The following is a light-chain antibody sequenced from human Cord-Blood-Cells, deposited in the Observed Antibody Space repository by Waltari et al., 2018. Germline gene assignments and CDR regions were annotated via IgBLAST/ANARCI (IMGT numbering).Light chain of an antibody. CDR3: QSYDSSLSGVV. J-gene: IGLJ2*01. V-gene: IGLV1-40*01. Sequence: QSVLTRPPSVSGAPGQRVTISCTGSSSNIGAGYDVHWYQQPPGTAPKLPIYGNSNRPSGVPDRFSGSKSGTSASLAITGLQAEDEADYYCQSYDSSLSGVVFGGGTKLTVL. CDR2: GNS. CDR1: SSNIGAGYD.